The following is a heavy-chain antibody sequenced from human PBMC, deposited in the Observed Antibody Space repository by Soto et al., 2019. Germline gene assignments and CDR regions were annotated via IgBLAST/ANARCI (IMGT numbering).Heavy chain of an antibody. CDR2: INHSGST. CDR3: AIAVDYYYIDV. Sequence: SEALSLTWAVYGGSSSGYCWIWIRQPPGKGMEWIGEINHSGSTNYNPSLKSRVTISVDTSKNQFSLKLSSVTAADTAVYFCAIAVDYYYIDVWGNGTTVTVS. V-gene: IGHV4-34*01. D-gene: IGHD2-15*01. CDR1: GGSSSGYC. J-gene: IGHJ6*03.